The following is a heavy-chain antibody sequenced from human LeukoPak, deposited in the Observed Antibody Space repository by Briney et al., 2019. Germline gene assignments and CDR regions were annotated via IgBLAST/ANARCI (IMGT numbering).Heavy chain of an antibody. V-gene: IGHV1-8*03. CDR3: ARGGSSSTLDY. Sequence: SVKVSCKASGHTFTSYDINWVRQATGQGLEGMGWMNPNSGNTGYAQKFQGRVTITRNTSISTAYMELSSLRSEDTAVYYCARGGSSSTLDYWGQGTLVTVSS. J-gene: IGHJ4*02. CDR2: MNPNSGNT. D-gene: IGHD6-6*01. CDR1: GHTFTSYD.